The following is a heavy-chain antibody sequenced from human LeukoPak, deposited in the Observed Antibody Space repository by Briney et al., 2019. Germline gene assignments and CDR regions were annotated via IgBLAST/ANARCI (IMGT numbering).Heavy chain of an antibody. Sequence: GGSLRVSCAASGFTFRTHWMSWVRQAPGKGLEWGASINQGGSETYYVESVKGRFTISRDYAMHSCFPQLNSLSAEDAAVYYCARLLGYRTIYDFWGQGTLVTVSS. V-gene: IGHV3-7*01. CDR1: GFTFRTHW. CDR2: INQGGSET. D-gene: IGHD2-8*01. CDR3: ARLLGYRTIYDF. J-gene: IGHJ4*02.